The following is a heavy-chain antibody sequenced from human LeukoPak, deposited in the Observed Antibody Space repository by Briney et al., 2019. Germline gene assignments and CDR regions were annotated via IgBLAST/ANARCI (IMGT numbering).Heavy chain of an antibody. Sequence: PSQTLSLTCTVSGGSINSDTYYWSWIRQPAGKGLEWIGRIYTSGSTNYNPSLKSRVTMSVDTSKNQFSLKLSSVTAADTAVYYCARVMHSSSLAFDIWGQGTMVTVSS. CDR1: GGSINSDTYY. D-gene: IGHD6-6*01. J-gene: IGHJ3*02. CDR3: ARVMHSSSLAFDI. V-gene: IGHV4-61*02. CDR2: IYTSGST.